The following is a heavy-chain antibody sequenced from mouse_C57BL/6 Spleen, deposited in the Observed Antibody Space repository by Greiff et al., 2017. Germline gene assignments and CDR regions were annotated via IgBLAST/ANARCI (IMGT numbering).Heavy chain of an antibody. V-gene: IGHV5-17*01. J-gene: IGHJ4*01. Sequence: EVKLMESGGGLVKPGGSLKLSCAASGFTFSDYGMHWVIQAPEEGLEWVAYISSGSSTIYYADTVKGRFTISRDNAKNTLFLQMTSLRSEDTALYYCARIGNYDAMDYWGQGTSVTVSS. CDR2: ISSGSSTI. CDR1: GFTFSDYG. CDR3: ARIGNYDAMDY. D-gene: IGHD2-1*01.